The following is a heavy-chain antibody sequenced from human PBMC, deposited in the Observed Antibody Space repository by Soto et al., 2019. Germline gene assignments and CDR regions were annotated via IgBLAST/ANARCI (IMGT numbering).Heavy chain of an antibody. D-gene: IGHD3-9*01. CDR3: ARGGILTGYTPEGS. Sequence: EVQLVESGGGLVQPGGSLRLSCAASGFTFSSYWMSWVRQAPGKGLEWVAKIKQDGSEKYYVDSVKGRFTISRDNAKNSLYLQMNSLRAEDTAVYYCARGGILTGYTPEGSWGQGTMVTVSS. CDR1: GFTFSSYW. CDR2: IKQDGSEK. J-gene: IGHJ3*01. V-gene: IGHV3-7*01.